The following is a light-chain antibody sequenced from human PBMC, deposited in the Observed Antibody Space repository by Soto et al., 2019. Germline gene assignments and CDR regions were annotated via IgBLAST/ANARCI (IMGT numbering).Light chain of an antibody. Sequence: EIVLTQSPGTLSLSPGERATLSCRASQSVSSSYLAWYQQKPGQAPRLLIYGASNRATGIPDRFSGSGSGTDFTLTISRLEPEDFAVYYCQHYGSSADTFGQGTKLEI. CDR1: QSVSSSY. CDR2: GAS. V-gene: IGKV3-20*01. CDR3: QHYGSSADT. J-gene: IGKJ2*01.